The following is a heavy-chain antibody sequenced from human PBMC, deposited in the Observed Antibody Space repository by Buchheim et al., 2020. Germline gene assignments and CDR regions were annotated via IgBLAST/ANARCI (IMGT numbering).Heavy chain of an antibody. J-gene: IGHJ4*02. V-gene: IGHV4-39*07. CDR3: ARYYYYDSSGYYQRIFDY. Sequence: QLQLQESGPGLVKPSETLSLTCTVSGGSISSSSYYWGWIRQPPGKGLEWIGSIYYSGSTYYNPSLKSRVSISVDTSKNQFSLKLSSVTAADTAVYYCARYYYYDSSGYYQRIFDYWGQGTL. CDR1: GGSISSSSYY. CDR2: IYYSGST. D-gene: IGHD3-22*01.